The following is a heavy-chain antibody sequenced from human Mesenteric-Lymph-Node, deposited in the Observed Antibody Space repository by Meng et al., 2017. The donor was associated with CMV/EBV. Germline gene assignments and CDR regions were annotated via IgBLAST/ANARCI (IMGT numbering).Heavy chain of an antibody. V-gene: IGHV3-7*03. J-gene: IGHJ4*02. CDR1: GFTFRSYW. Sequence: GESLKISCAASGFTFRSYWMTWVRQAPGKGLEWVANIKQDGSEKYYVDSVKGRFTISRDDSKNTLYLQMNTLRAEDTAVYYCAKGLAIYSASWYPDYWGQGTLVTVSS. CDR2: IKQDGSEK. D-gene: IGHD6-13*01. CDR3: AKGLAIYSASWYPDY.